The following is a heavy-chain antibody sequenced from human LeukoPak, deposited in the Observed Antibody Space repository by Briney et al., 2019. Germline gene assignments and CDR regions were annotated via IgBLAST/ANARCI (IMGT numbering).Heavy chain of an antibody. CDR1: GYSFTSYG. Sequence: RASVKVSCKASGYSFTSYGISWVRQAPGQGLEWMGWISAYNGNTNYAQKLQGRVTITRDTSASTAYMELSSLRSEDTAVYYCARSRFAQDYYYYGMDVWGQGTTVTVSS. J-gene: IGHJ6*02. V-gene: IGHV1-18*01. D-gene: IGHD3-3*01. CDR3: ARSRFAQDYYYYGMDV. CDR2: ISAYNGNT.